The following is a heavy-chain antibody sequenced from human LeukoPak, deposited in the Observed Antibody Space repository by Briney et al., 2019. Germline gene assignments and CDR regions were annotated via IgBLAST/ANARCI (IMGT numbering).Heavy chain of an antibody. CDR2: IYSDTNT. CDR3: ARVRGYSGYEGRYYYYGMDV. D-gene: IGHD5-12*01. J-gene: IGHJ6*02. CDR1: GFTVSAKY. V-gene: IGHV3-53*01. Sequence: TGGSLRLSCAASGFTVSAKYMSWVRQAPGKGLEWVSVIYSDTNTYYADSVKGRFTISRDNSKNTVYLQMNSLRAEDTAVYYCARVRGYSGYEGRYYYYGMDVWGQGTTVTVSS.